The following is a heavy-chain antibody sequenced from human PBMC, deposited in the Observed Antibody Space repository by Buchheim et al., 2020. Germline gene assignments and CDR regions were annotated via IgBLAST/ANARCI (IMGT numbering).Heavy chain of an antibody. CDR1: GFTFSSYP. CDR2: ISGSGAGT. CDR3: AKNSVHGDWPEY. J-gene: IGHJ4*02. D-gene: IGHD4-17*01. V-gene: IGHV3-23*01. Sequence: EVQLLESGGGLVQPGGSPRLSCAASGFTFSSYPMSWVRQAPGKGLEWVSAISGSGAGTSYADSMKGRFTMSRDNSKNTLNLQMNSLRAEDTAVYYCAKNSVHGDWPEYWGQGTL.